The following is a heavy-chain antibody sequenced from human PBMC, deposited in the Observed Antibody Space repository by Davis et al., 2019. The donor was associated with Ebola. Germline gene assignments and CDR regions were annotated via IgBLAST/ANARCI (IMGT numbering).Heavy chain of an antibody. CDR2: ISGSADDT. J-gene: IGHJ3*02. CDR1: GFTFSGYA. V-gene: IGHV3-23*01. CDR3: VRGGPSLTFGI. Sequence: GESLKISCAASGFTFSGYAMTWVRQAPGKGLEWLSAISGSADDTYYADSVKGRFTISRDNAKNSLYLQMNDLRVGDTAVYYCVRGGPSLTFGIWGLGTLVTVSS. D-gene: IGHD5-24*01.